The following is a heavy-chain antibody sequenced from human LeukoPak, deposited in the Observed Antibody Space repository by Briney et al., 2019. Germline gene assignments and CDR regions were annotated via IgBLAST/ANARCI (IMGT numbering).Heavy chain of an antibody. CDR1: GFTFSSHL. CDR3: VRKFATGD. D-gene: IGHD1-14*01. CDR2: VKSDGTAT. Sequence: GGSLRLSCAASGFTFSSHLMHWVRQAQGTGLVWVSSVKSDGTATNYADSVKGRFTISRDNARNTLYLQMNSLRVEDTAVYFCVRKFATGDWGQGTLVTVSS. J-gene: IGHJ4*02. V-gene: IGHV3-74*01.